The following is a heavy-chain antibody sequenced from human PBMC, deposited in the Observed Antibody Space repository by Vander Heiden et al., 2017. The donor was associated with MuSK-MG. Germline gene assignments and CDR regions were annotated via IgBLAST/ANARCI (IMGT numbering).Heavy chain of an antibody. CDR2: ISSSGSTI. Sequence: EVQLVESGGGLVQPGGSLRLSCAASGFTFSSYEMNWVRQAPGKGLEWVSYISSSGSTIYYADAVKGRFTISRDNAKKSLYLKLKRLRAEDTAVYYYARGDTMVQGMDVWCRVTTVTIFS. J-gene: IGHJ6*04. CDR3: ARGDTMVQGMDV. CDR1: GFTFSSYE. D-gene: IGHD3-10*01. V-gene: IGHV3-48*03.